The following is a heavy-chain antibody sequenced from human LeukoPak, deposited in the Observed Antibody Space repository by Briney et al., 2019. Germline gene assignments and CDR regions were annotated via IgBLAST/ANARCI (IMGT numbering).Heavy chain of an antibody. CDR1: GGSFSGYH. CDR3: ARDPTTVVTTPYYFDF. J-gene: IGHJ4*02. Sequence: SETLSLTCAVHGGSFSGYHWNWIRQSPGKGLEWIGEINDRGHTNYNPSLESRITISVDTSKKQFSLNLSSVTAADTAVYYSARDPTTVVTTPYYFDFWGQGTLVTVSS. V-gene: IGHV4-34*01. CDR2: INDRGHT. D-gene: IGHD4-23*01.